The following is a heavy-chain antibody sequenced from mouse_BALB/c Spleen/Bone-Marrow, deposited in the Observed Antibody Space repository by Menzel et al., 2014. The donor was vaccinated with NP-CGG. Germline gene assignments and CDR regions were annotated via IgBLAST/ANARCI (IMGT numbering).Heavy chain of an antibody. CDR2: IYPGDDDT. J-gene: IGHJ2*01. D-gene: IGHD2-14*01. Sequence: VHLVESGAELVRTGSSVKISCQAFGYAFSIYWMNWVKQRPGQGLVWIGQIYPGDDDTDYTGQLKGKATLTADRSSSTAHMQLISRTSQDAAFYFCAIGGIYIGDLGQCTTLTVPS. CDR3: AIGGIYIGD. CDR1: GYAFSIYW. V-gene: IGHV1-80*01.